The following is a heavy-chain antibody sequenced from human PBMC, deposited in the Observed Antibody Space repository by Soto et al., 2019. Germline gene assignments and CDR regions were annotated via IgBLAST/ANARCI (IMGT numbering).Heavy chain of an antibody. Sequence: LRLSCAASGFTFSDHYMEWVRQAPGKGLEWVGRIRDRAHSYTIEYAASVKDRFTISRDDSKNSLYLQMHSLKTEDTAVYYCVKSGRGLPFAFWGQGTPVTVSS. J-gene: IGHJ4*02. CDR2: IRDRAHSYTI. CDR3: VKSGRGLPFAF. D-gene: IGHD3-10*01. V-gene: IGHV3-72*01. CDR1: GFTFSDHY.